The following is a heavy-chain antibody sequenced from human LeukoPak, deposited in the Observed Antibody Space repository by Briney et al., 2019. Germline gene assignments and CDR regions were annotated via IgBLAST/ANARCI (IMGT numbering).Heavy chain of an antibody. CDR3: ARDAPRWRNAFDF. D-gene: IGHD4-23*01. CDR1: GYTFTSTG. J-gene: IGHJ3*01. Sequence: ASVKVSCKASGYTFTSTGICWVQQAPGQGLEWMGWVSAYNGNTNYAQKFRGRVTMTRDTSTNTAYMELRSLRSDDTAVYFCARDAPRWRNAFDFWGQGTMVTVSS. CDR2: VSAYNGNT. V-gene: IGHV1-18*01.